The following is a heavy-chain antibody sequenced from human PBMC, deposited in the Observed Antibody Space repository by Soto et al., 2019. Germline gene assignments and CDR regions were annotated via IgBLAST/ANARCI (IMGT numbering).Heavy chain of an antibody. D-gene: IGHD1-20*01. CDR1: GGSFSGYY. CDR2: INHSGST. Sequence: SETLSLTCAVYGGSFSGYYWSWIRQPPGKGLEWIGEINHSGSTNYNPSLKSRVTISVDTSKNQFSLKLSSVTAADTAVYYCARDRSRKYNWNDRGFDYWGQGTLVTVSS. CDR3: ARDRSRKYNWNDRGFDY. J-gene: IGHJ4*02. V-gene: IGHV4-34*01.